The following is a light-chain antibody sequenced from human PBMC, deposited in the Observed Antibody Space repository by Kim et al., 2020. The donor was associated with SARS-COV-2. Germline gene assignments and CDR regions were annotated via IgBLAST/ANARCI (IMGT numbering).Light chain of an antibody. Sequence: ENVLTQSPGTLSLSPGERATLSCWASQSVSSNYLAWYQQKPGQAPRLLIYDASSRATGIPDRFSGGGSGTDFTLTISRLEPEDFAVYYCQQYGSSPCTFGQGTKLEIK. CDR2: DAS. CDR1: QSVSSNY. CDR3: QQYGSSPCT. J-gene: IGKJ2*02. V-gene: IGKV3-20*01.